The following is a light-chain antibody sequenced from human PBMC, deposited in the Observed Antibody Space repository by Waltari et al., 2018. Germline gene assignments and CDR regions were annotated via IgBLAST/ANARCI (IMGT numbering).Light chain of an antibody. CDR1: QSLVYSDGKTY. J-gene: IGKJ2*01. CDR2: KVS. CDR3: MQGTHWPYT. V-gene: IGKV2-30*01. Sequence: DVVITQSPLSLPVTLGQPASSSCRSSQSLVYSDGKTYLNWFQQRQGQSPRRLFYKVSDRDSGVPDRFSGSGSGTDFTLKISRVEAEDVGVYYCMQGTHWPYTFGQGTKLEIK.